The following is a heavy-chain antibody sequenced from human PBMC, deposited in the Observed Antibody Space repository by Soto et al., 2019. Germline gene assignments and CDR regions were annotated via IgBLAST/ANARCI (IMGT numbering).Heavy chain of an antibody. CDR1: GYTFTSYA. J-gene: IGHJ4*02. CDR3: ARDMSGWYYFDY. CDR2: INAGNGNT. V-gene: IGHV1-3*01. Sequence: ASVKVSCKASGYTFTSYAMHLVRQAPGQRLEWMGWINAGNGNTKYSQKFQGRVTITRDTSASTAYMELSSLRSEDTAVYYCARDMSGWYYFDYWGQGTLVTVSS. D-gene: IGHD6-19*01.